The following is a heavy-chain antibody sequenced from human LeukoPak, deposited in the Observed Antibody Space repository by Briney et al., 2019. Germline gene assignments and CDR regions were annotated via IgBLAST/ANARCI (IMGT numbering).Heavy chain of an antibody. CDR3: AKDVSGGIVVVPAAIPPDY. CDR1: GFTFSSYG. CDR2: ISYDGSNK. Sequence: PGGSLRLSCAASGFTFSSYGMHWVRQAPGKGLEWVAVISYDGSNKYYADSVKGRFTISRDNSKNTLYLQMNSLRAEDTAVYYCAKDVSGGIVVVPAAIPPDYWGQGTLVTVSS. J-gene: IGHJ4*02. D-gene: IGHD2-2*01. V-gene: IGHV3-30*18.